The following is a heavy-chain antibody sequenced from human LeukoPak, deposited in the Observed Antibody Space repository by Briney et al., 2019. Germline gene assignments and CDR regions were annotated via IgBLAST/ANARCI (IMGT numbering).Heavy chain of an antibody. CDR1: GGSFSGYY. Sequence: KPSETLSLTCAVYGGSFSGYYWSWIRQPPGKGLEWIGEINHSGSTNYNPSLKSRVTISVGTSKNQFSLKLSSVTAADTAVYYCASSPYGYGSGSYYYYWGQGTLVTVSS. V-gene: IGHV4-34*01. D-gene: IGHD3-10*01. CDR2: INHSGST. CDR3: ASSPYGYGSGSYYYY. J-gene: IGHJ4*02.